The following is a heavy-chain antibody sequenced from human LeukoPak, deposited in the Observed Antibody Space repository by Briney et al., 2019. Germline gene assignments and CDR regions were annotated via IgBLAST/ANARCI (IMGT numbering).Heavy chain of an antibody. CDR2: IYYSGST. D-gene: IGHD3-3*01. V-gene: IGHV4-39*07. CDR1: GGSISSSSYY. CDR3: ARDPAIFGVVTGDY. Sequence: PSETLSLTCTVSGGSISSSSYYWGWIRQPPGKGLEWIGSIYYSGSTYYNPSLKSRVTISVDTSKNQFSLKLSSVTAADTAVYYCARDPAIFGVVTGDYWGQGTLVTVSS. J-gene: IGHJ4*02.